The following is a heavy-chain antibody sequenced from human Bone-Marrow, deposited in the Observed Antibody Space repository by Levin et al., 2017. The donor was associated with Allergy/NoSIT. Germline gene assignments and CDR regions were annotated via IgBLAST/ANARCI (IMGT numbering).Heavy chain of an antibody. J-gene: IGHJ4*02. CDR3: ARDISNYGDSQYFDY. CDR2: IYHKGNS. D-gene: IGHD4-17*01. CDR1: GGSITSHH. V-gene: IGHV4-59*11. Sequence: SETLSLICTVSGGSITSHHWSWIRQSPGKGLEWIGYIYHKGNSNYNPSLKSRVTISVDTSKNQFSLKLSSVTAADTAVYYCARDISNYGDSQYFDYWGQGTLVTVSS.